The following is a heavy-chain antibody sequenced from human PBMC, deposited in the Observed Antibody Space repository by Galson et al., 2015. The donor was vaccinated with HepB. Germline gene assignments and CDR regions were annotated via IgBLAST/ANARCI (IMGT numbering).Heavy chain of an antibody. CDR1: GFTFSSYA. CDR3: VKDGNTAVAGPYNWFDP. V-gene: IGHV3-64D*06. D-gene: IGHD6-19*01. Sequence: SLRLSCAASGFTFSSYAMHWVRQAPGKGLEYVSAISSNGGSTYYADSVKGRFTISRDNSKNTLYLQMSSLRAEDTAVYYCVKDGNTAVAGPYNWFDPWGQGTLVTVSS. J-gene: IGHJ5*02. CDR2: ISSNGGST.